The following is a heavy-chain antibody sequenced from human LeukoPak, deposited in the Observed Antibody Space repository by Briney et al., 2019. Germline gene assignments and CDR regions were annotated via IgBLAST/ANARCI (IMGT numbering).Heavy chain of an antibody. CDR2: IYYSGNT. D-gene: IGHD3-9*01. Sequence: SETLSLTCTVSGGSIISSSYYWGWIRQPPGKGLEWIGSIYYSGNTDYNPSLKSRVTISVETSKNQFSLKLSSVTAADTAVYYCASDSLRYFDWLLLRTPVFAFDIWGQGTMVTVSS. V-gene: IGHV4-39*07. J-gene: IGHJ3*02. CDR3: ASDSLRYFDWLLLRTPVFAFDI. CDR1: GGSIISSSYY.